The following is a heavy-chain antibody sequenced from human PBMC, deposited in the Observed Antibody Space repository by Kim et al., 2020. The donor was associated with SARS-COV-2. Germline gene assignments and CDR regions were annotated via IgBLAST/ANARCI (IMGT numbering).Heavy chain of an antibody. CDR2: INSNRNNI. J-gene: IGHJ6*03. D-gene: IGHD1-26*01. Sequence: GGSLRLSCAASGFTFSLYSMSWVRQAPGKGLEWVSSINSNRNNIYDADSVKGRFTISRDNAQNSLYLQMNSLRAEDTAVYYCAKSGSETYSPPYYYMDICGTGTSVTVSS. CDR1: GFTFSLYS. CDR3: AKSGSETYSPPYYYMDI. V-gene: IGHV3-21*01.